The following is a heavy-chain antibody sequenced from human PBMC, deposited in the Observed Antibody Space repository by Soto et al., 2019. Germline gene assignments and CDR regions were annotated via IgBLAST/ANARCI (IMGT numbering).Heavy chain of an antibody. CDR2: ISHDGNNK. Sequence: QVPLVQSGGGVVQPGRSLRLSCAASGFTFSSYVTHWVRQAPGKGLERVAVISHDGNNKYYADSVKGRFTISRDNSKNTLYLQMNSLTTEDTAVYYCAKGGPDCASTTCYLLVAFDIWGQGTMVTVS. CDR1: GFTFSSYV. D-gene: IGHD2-2*01. J-gene: IGHJ3*02. V-gene: IGHV3-30*18. CDR3: AKGGPDCASTTCYLLVAFDI.